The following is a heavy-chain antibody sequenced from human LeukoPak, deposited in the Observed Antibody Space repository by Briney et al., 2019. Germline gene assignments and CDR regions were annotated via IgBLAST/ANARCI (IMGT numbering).Heavy chain of an antibody. CDR2: IRYDGSNK. Sequence: PGGSLRLSCAASGFTFSSYGMHWVRQAPGKGLEWVAFIRYDGSNKYYTDSVKGRLTISRDNSKNTLYLQMNSLRAEDTAVYYCARAGERQWLVLIGYAFDIWGQGTMVTVSS. D-gene: IGHD6-19*01. CDR3: ARAGERQWLVLIGYAFDI. J-gene: IGHJ3*02. V-gene: IGHV3-30*02. CDR1: GFTFSSYG.